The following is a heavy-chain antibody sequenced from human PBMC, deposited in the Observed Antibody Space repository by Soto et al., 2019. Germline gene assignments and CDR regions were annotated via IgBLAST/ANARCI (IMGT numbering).Heavy chain of an antibody. J-gene: IGHJ6*02. Sequence: QVQLVESGGGVVQPGRSLRLSCAASGFTFSSYGMHWVRQAPGKGLEWVAVISYDGSNKYYGDSVKGRFTISRDNSKNTLYLQMNSLRAEDTAVYYCAKDTAYYYDSTGDYGMDVWGQGTTVTVSS. CDR1: GFTFSSYG. V-gene: IGHV3-30*18. CDR2: ISYDGSNK. CDR3: AKDTAYYYDSTGDYGMDV. D-gene: IGHD3-22*01.